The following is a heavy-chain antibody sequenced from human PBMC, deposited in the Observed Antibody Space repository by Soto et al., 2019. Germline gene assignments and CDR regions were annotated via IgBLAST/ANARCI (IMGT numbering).Heavy chain of an antibody. J-gene: IGHJ4*02. D-gene: IGHD5-12*01. Sequence: SETLSLTCSVSGGSISSRSYSWGWIRQPPGKGLEWIGNFHYSGNTNYSPSLKSRVTMSVDTSKNHFSLRLISVTAADTAIYFCAREGNLGRWLQPLDFWGQGTLVTVSS. CDR1: GGSISSRSYS. CDR3: AREGNLGRWLQPLDF. V-gene: IGHV4-61*03. CDR2: FHYSGNT.